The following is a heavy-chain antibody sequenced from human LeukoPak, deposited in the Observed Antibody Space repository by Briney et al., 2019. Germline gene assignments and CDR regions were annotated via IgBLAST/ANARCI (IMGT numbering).Heavy chain of an antibody. CDR2: LYISGFT. J-gene: IGHJ1*01. V-gene: IGHV4-61*02. Sequence: SETLSLTCTVSGESITSGQYYWSWIRQSAVKGLEWIGRLYISGFTNYNPSLKSRVTISLDRSRNQFFLNLTSVTAADTAVYYCARDDYGDSFQLWGQGTLVTVPS. CDR3: ARDDYGDSFQL. D-gene: IGHD4-17*01. CDR1: GESITSGQYY.